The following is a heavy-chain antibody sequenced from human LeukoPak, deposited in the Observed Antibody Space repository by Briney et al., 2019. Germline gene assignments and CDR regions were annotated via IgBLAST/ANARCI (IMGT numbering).Heavy chain of an antibody. V-gene: IGHV3-23*01. D-gene: IGHD1-26*01. CDR2: ISGSGGST. J-gene: IGHJ4*02. CDR1: GFTFSSYA. CDR3: AKDGTKWELRGYFDY. Sequence: GGSLRLSCAASGFTFSSYAMSWVRQAPGKGLEWVSAISGSGGSTYYADSVKGRFTISRDNSKNTLYLQMNSLRAEDTAVYYCAKDGTKWELRGYFDYWGQGTLVTVSS.